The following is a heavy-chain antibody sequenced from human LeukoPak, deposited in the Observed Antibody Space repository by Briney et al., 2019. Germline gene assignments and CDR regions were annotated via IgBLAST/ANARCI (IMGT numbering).Heavy chain of an antibody. Sequence: GGSLRLSCAATGFTFSSFSMNWVRQAPGKGLEWVSYISSSSSHIYYADSVKGRFTISRDNAQNSLYLQMNSLRAEDTAVYYCARDRNAFDIWGQGTMVTVSS. CDR2: ISSSSSHI. CDR3: ARDRNAFDI. CDR1: GFTFSSFS. V-gene: IGHV3-21*05. J-gene: IGHJ3*02.